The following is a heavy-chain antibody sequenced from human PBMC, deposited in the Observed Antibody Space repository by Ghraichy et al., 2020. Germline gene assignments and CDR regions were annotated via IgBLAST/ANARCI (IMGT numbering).Heavy chain of an antibody. Sequence: SETLSLTYAISGDSVSRNSAAWNWIRQSPSRGLEWLGRTYYRSKWYNDYAVSVRSRIIINPDTSKNQFSLQLNSVTPEDTAVYYCARDPADPGSWFDPWGQGTLVTVSS. D-gene: IGHD3-10*01. V-gene: IGHV6-1*01. CDR2: TYYRSKWYN. CDR3: ARDPADPGSWFDP. CDR1: GDSVSRNSAA. J-gene: IGHJ5*02.